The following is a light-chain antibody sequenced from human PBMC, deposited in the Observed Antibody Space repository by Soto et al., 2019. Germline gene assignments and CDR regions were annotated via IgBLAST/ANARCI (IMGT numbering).Light chain of an antibody. J-gene: IGKJ4*01. CDR2: GAS. CDR1: QSVSSSY. V-gene: IGKV3-20*01. Sequence: DIVLTQSPGTLSLSPGERAALSCRASQSVSSSYLAWYQQKPGQAPRLLIYGASNRATGIADRFSGSGSGRDLTLTISRLEPEDFAVYYCQQYDNSPLTVGGWTKVDIK. CDR3: QQYDNSPLT.